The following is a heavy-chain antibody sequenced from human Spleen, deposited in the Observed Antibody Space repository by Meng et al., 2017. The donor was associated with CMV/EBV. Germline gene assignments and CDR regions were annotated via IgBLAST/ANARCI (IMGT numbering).Heavy chain of an antibody. J-gene: IGHJ4*02. CDR2: IYYRGCT. CDR1: GGSISSSGYY. Sequence: GSLRLSCTVSGGSISSSGYYWGWIRQPPGKGLEWCGSIYYRGCTYYNPSLRSRATISADTSKNQFSLNLTSVTAADTAVYYCARRFPRYSSSWFDYWGQGTLVTVSS. D-gene: IGHD6-13*01. V-gene: IGHV4-39*07. CDR3: ARRFPRYSSSWFDY.